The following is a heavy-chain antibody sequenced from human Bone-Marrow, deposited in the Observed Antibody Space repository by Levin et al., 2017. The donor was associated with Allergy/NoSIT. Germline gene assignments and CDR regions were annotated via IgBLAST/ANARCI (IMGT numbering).Heavy chain of an antibody. J-gene: IGHJ5*02. CDR3: ARDETFNSWHTGWFDP. CDR2: MFAGGAA. CDR1: GGSINNTNHY. Sequence: SQTLSLTCPVSGGSINNTNHYWSWLRQPAGKGLEWIGRMFAGGAATYNRSLRSRVTISIDTSKNQFSLKLTSVTAADTAVYYCARDETFNSWHTGWFDPWGQGTLVTVSS. D-gene: IGHD6-13*01. V-gene: IGHV4-61*02.